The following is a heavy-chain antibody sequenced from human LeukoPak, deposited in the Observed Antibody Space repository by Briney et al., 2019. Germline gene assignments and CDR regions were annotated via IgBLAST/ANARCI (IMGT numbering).Heavy chain of an antibody. Sequence: GRSLRLSCAASGFTFSPYSMNWVRQAPGKGLEWISYISSTSITLFYADSVKGRFTISRDNARNSLYLQMNSLKDEDTAVYYCARDRRYYGDYYFYGLDVWGQGTTVTVTS. D-gene: IGHD4-17*01. CDR1: GFTFSPYS. V-gene: IGHV3-48*02. J-gene: IGHJ6*02. CDR3: ARDRRYYGDYYFYGLDV. CDR2: ISSTSITL.